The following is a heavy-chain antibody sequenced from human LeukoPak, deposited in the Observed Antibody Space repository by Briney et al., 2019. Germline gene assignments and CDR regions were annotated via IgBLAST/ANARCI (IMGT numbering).Heavy chain of an antibody. CDR3: ARDYYYYNGMDV. Sequence: GGSLRLSCAASGFTSSSYAMSWVRQAPGKGLEWVSAISGSGGSTYYADSVKGRFTISRDNSKNTLYLQMNSLRAEDTAVYYCARDYYYYNGMDVWGQGTTVTVSS. CDR2: ISGSGGST. J-gene: IGHJ6*02. CDR1: GFTSSSYA. V-gene: IGHV3-23*01.